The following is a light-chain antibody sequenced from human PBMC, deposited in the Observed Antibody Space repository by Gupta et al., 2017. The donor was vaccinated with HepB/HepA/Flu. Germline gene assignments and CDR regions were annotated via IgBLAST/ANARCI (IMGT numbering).Light chain of an antibody. V-gene: IGKV1D-12*01. CDR3: QQANSFPLT. CDR1: QGISSW. CDR2: AAS. J-gene: IGKJ4*01. Sequence: DFPLHQPPSSVSASVGDRVTIICRASQGISSWLAWYQQKPGKAPKLLIYAASSLQSGVPSRFSGSGSGTDVTLTISSLQAEDFATYYCQQANSFPLTFGGGTKVEIK.